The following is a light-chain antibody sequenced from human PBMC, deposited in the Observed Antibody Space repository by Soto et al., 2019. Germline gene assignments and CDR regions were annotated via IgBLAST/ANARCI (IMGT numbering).Light chain of an antibody. J-gene: IGLJ1*01. Sequence: QSALTQPRSAYASPGRSVTISCTETSSDVGGYNYVSWYQQHPGKAPKLMIYEVSKRPSGVPDRFSGSKSGNTASLTVSGLQAEDEADYYCSSYAGSNNYVFGTGTKVTVL. CDR3: SSYAGSNNYV. CDR2: EVS. V-gene: IGLV2-8*01. CDR1: SSDVGGYNY.